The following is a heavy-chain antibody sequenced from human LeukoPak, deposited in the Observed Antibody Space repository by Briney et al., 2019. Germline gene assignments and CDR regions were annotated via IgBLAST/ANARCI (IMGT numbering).Heavy chain of an antibody. V-gene: IGHV5-51*01. CDR1: GYGFTNYW. CDR2: IYPGDSDT. Sequence: GESLKISCKASGYGFTNYWVGWVRQMPGKGLEWMGIIYPGDSDTRYRPSFQGQVTISADKSFSTADLQWSSLRASDTAMYYCARRRYCSSRSCYGGVDGFDIWGQGTMVIVSS. CDR3: ARRRYCSSRSCYGGVDGFDI. D-gene: IGHD2-2*01. J-gene: IGHJ3*02.